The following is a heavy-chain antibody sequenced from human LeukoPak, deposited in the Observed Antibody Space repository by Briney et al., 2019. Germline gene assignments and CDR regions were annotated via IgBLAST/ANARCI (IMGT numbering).Heavy chain of an antibody. D-gene: IGHD3-22*01. V-gene: IGHV3-23*01. CDR2: ISGSGGST. Sequence: PGGSLRLSCSASGFTFSTYWMSWVRQAPGKGLEWVSAISGSGGSTYYADSVKGRFTISRDNSKNTLYLQMNSLRAEDTAVYYCAKSYDSSVFDYWGQGTLVTVSS. J-gene: IGHJ4*02. CDR1: GFTFSTYW. CDR3: AKSYDSSVFDY.